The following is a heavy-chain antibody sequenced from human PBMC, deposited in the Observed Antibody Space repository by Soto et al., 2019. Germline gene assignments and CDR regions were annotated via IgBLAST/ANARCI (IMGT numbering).Heavy chain of an antibody. Sequence: EVQLLESGGGLVQPGGSLRLSCAASGFTFSSYAMSWVRQAPGKGLEWVSAISGSGGSTYYADSVKGRFTISRDNSKNTLYLQMNSLGAEDTAVYYCAKPRDYDFWSGYSPEYFQHWGQGTLVTVSS. D-gene: IGHD3-3*01. CDR3: AKPRDYDFWSGYSPEYFQH. CDR2: ISGSGGST. CDR1: GFTFSSYA. V-gene: IGHV3-23*01. J-gene: IGHJ1*01.